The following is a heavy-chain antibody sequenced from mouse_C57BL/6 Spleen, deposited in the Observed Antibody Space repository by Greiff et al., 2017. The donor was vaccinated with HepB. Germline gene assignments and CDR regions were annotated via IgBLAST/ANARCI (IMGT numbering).Heavy chain of an antibody. CDR1: GFNIKDYY. CDR2: IDPEDGET. CDR3: SIGLSTTVVAPDY. Sequence: EVQLQQSGAELVKPGASVKLSCTASGFNIKDYYMHWVKQRTEQGLEWIGRIDPEDGETKYAQKFQGKATITADTSSNTAYLQLSSLTSEDTAVYYCSIGLSTTVVAPDYWGQGTTLTVSS. V-gene: IGHV14-2*01. J-gene: IGHJ2*01. D-gene: IGHD1-1*01.